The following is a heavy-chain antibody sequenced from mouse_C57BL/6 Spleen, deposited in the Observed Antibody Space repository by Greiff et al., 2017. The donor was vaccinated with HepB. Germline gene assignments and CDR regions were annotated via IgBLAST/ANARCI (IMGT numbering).Heavy chain of an antibody. V-gene: IGHV5-9*01. CDR2: ISGGGGNT. CDR3: ARRENYYGSTHYFDY. Sequence: EVMLVESGGGLVKPGGSLKLSCAASGFTFSSYTMSWVRQTPEKRLEWVATISGGGGNTYYPDSVKGRFTISRDNAKNTLYLQMSSLRSEDTALYYCARRENYYGSTHYFDYWGQGTTLTVSS. D-gene: IGHD1-1*01. CDR1: GFTFSSYT. J-gene: IGHJ2*01.